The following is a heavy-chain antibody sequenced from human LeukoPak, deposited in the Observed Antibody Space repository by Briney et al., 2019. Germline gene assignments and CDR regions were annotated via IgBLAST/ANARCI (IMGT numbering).Heavy chain of an antibody. CDR2: TYYSGNT. V-gene: IGHV4-61*10. CDR3: ARYSPRQGCFDP. J-gene: IGHJ5*02. D-gene: IGHD1-14*01. Sequence: SETLSLTCTVSGGSISSGSYYWSWIRQPAGKGLEWIGYTYYSGNTNDNPSLKSRVTISVDTSKKQSSLKLPSVTAADTAVYYCARYSPRQGCFDPWGQGTLVTVSS. CDR1: GGSISSGSYY.